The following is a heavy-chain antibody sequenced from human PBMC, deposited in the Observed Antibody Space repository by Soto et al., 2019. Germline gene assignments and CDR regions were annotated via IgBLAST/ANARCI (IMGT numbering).Heavy chain of an antibody. J-gene: IGHJ3*02. D-gene: IGHD2-15*01. Sequence: GGSLRLSCAASGFTFSSYSMNWVRQAPGKGLEWVSSISSSSSYIYYADSVKGRFTISRDNAKNSLYLQMNSLRAEDPPVYYCARDYSPDAFDIWGQGTMVTVSS. CDR1: GFTFSSYS. CDR3: ARDYSPDAFDI. CDR2: ISSSSSYI. V-gene: IGHV3-21*01.